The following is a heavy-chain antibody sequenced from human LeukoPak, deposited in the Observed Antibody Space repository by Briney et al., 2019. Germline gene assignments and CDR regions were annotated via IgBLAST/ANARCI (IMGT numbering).Heavy chain of an antibody. CDR1: GFTFSSYA. CDR2: ISGSGGST. J-gene: IGHJ5*02. V-gene: IGHV3-23*01. Sequence: GGSLRLSCAASGFTFSSYAMSWVRQAPGKGLEWVSAISGSGGSTYYAASVKGRFTISRDNYKNTLYLQMNSLRAEDTAVYYCAKFPPDYDYVWGTASFDPWGQGTLVTVSS. D-gene: IGHD3-16*01. CDR3: AKFPPDYDYVWGTASFDP.